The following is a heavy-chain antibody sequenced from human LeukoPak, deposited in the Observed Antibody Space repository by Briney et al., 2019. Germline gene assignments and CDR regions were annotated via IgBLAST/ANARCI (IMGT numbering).Heavy chain of an antibody. V-gene: IGHV1-2*02. D-gene: IGHD3-22*01. J-gene: IGHJ4*02. CDR1: VYTLTDYY. Sequence: ASVTVSFMTSVYTLTDYYMHWVRQAPGQGLEWMGWINPNTGGTNYAQKFQGRVTMTSDTSISTAYMELISLKSDDTAMYYCARAPMIVVVFPPRLDFWGQGTLVTVSS. CDR2: INPNTGGT. CDR3: ARAPMIVVVFPPRLDF.